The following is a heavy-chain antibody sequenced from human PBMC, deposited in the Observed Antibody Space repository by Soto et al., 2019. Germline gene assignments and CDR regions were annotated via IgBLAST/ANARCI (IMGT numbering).Heavy chain of an antibody. CDR3: ARELGGYTWNDDYYYYGMDV. J-gene: IGHJ6*02. Sequence: GGSLRLSCAASGFTFSSYWMSWVRQAPGKGLEWVANIKQDGSEKYYVDSVKGQFTISRDNAKNSLYLQMNSLRVEDTAVYYCARELGGYTWNDDYYYYGMDVWGQGTTVTVSS. CDR2: IKQDGSEK. D-gene: IGHD1-1*01. CDR1: GFTFSSYW. V-gene: IGHV3-7*01.